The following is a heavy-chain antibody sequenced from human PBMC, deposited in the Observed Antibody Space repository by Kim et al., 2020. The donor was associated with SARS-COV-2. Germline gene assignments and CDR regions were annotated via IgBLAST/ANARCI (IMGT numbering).Heavy chain of an antibody. Sequence: GGSLRLSCAASGFTFSSHAMTWVRQAPGKGLEWVSVIHSAGGKTYYADSVKGRFTISRDDSKNTLYLQMNSLRGEDTAVYYCAKGFSSGWYNDFDYWGQG. CDR1: GFTFSSHA. CDR2: IHSAGGKT. D-gene: IGHD6-19*01. V-gene: IGHV3-23*03. CDR3: AKGFSSGWYNDFDY. J-gene: IGHJ4*02.